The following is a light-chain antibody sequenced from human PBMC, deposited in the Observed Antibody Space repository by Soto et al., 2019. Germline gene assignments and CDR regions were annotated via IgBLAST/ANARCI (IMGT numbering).Light chain of an antibody. J-gene: IGKJ2*01. CDR3: QHYSQYVYT. CDR2: PAS. V-gene: IGKV1-5*01. CDR1: QSIGTS. Sequence: DLQMTQSPSTLSASVGDRVTITCRASQSIGTSLAWYQQKPGKAPELLIFPASTLESGFPSSFSGSGSGTEFTLTINTLQPDDFATYYCQHYSQYVYTFGQGTKVDIK.